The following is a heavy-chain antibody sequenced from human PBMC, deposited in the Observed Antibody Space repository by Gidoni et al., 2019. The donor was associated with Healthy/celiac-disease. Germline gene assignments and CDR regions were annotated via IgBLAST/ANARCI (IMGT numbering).Heavy chain of an antibody. V-gene: IGHV3-23*01. CDR1: GFTFSSYA. Sequence: EVQLLVSGGGLVQPGGSLRLSCAASGFTFSSYAMSWVRQAPGKGLEWVSAISGSGGSTYYADSVKGRFTISRDNSKNTLYLQMNSLRAEDTAVYYCAKAFLGDGYYYYGMDVWGQGTTVTVSS. CDR3: AKAFLGDGYYYYGMDV. CDR2: ISGSGGST. J-gene: IGHJ6*02. D-gene: IGHD4-17*01.